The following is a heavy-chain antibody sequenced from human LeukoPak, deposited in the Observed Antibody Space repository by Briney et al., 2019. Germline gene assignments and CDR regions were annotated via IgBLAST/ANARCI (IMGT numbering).Heavy chain of an antibody. CDR2: ISGSGGST. Sequence: GGSLRLSCAASGFTFSSYAMSWVRQAPGKGLEWVSAISGSGGSTYYAGSVKGRFTISRDNSKNTLYLQMNSLRAEDTAVYYCARSPYYDFWSGYSNWFDPWGQGTLVTVSS. CDR3: ARSPYYDFWSGYSNWFDP. V-gene: IGHV3-23*01. CDR1: GFTFSSYA. D-gene: IGHD3-3*01. J-gene: IGHJ5*02.